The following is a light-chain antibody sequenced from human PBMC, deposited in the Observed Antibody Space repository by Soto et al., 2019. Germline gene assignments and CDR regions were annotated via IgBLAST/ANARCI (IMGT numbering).Light chain of an antibody. Sequence: QSVLTQPASVSGSPGQSITIACTGTSSDVGGYNYVSWYQQHPGKAPKLMIYEVSNRPSGVSNRFSGSKSGNTASLTISGLQAEDEADYYCGSYTSSSTYVFGTRTKGTVL. CDR1: SSDVGGYNY. J-gene: IGLJ1*01. V-gene: IGLV2-14*01. CDR3: GSYTSSSTYV. CDR2: EVS.